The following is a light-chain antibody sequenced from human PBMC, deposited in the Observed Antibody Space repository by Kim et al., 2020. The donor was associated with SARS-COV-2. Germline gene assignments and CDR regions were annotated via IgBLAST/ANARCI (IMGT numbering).Light chain of an antibody. CDR2: GKN. J-gene: IGLJ3*02. Sequence: SSELTQDPAVSVALGQTVRITCQGDSLRSYYASWYQQKPGQAPVLVIYGKNNRPSGIPDRFSGSSSGNTASLTITGAQAEDEADYYSNSRDSSGNHCGFG. V-gene: IGLV3-19*01. CDR1: SLRSYY. CDR3: NSRDSSGNHCG.